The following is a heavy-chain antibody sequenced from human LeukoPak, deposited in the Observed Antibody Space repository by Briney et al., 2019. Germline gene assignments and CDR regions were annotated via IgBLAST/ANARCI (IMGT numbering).Heavy chain of an antibody. Sequence: PSETLSLTCAVYGRSFSGYFWTWIRQPPGKGLEWIGEINHSGATKYSSPLKSRVTISVDTSKNQFSLKLSSVTAADTAVYYCARMFGELFDSYYMDVWGKGTTVTVSS. CDR2: INHSGAT. D-gene: IGHD3-10*02. CDR1: GRSFSGYF. J-gene: IGHJ6*03. CDR3: ARMFGELFDSYYMDV. V-gene: IGHV4-34*01.